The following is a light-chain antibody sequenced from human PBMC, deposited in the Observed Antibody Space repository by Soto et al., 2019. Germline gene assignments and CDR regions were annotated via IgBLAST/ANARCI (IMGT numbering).Light chain of an antibody. CDR2: DAS. Sequence: EIVLTQSPATLSLSPGERATLSCRASQSVSSYLAWYQQKPRQAPRLLIYDASNRATGIPARFSGSGSGTDFTLTISSLEPEDFAVYYCQQRSNWPPRTFGQGTKVEIK. CDR1: QSVSSY. J-gene: IGKJ1*01. V-gene: IGKV3-11*01. CDR3: QQRSNWPPRT.